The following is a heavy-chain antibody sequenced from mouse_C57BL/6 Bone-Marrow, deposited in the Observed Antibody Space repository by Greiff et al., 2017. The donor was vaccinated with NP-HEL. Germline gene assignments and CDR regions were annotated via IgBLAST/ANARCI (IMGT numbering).Heavy chain of an antibody. V-gene: IGHV1-81*01. CDR1: GYTFTSYG. CDR3: ARDYYYGSRYYFDY. Sequence: VQLQESGAELARPGASVKLSCKASGYTFTSYGISWVKQRTGQGLEWIGEIYPRSGNTYYNEKFKGKATLTADKSSSTAYMELRSLTSEDSAVYFCARDYYYGSRYYFDYWGQGTTLTVSS. CDR2: IYPRSGNT. D-gene: IGHD1-1*01. J-gene: IGHJ2*01.